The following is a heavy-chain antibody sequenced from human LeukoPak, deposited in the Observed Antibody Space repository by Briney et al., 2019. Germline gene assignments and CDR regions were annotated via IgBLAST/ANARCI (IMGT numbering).Heavy chain of an antibody. CDR1: GFTFSDYY. D-gene: IGHD3-10*01. J-gene: IGHJ4*02. V-gene: IGHV3-11*04. CDR2: ISSSGSTI. CDR3: ASLFGLSRENPIDY. Sequence: GGSLRLSCAASGFTFSDYYMSWIRQAPGKGLEWVSYISSSGSTIYYADSAKGRFTISRDNAKNSLYLQMNSLRAEDTAVYYCASLFGLSRENPIDYWGQGTLVTVSS.